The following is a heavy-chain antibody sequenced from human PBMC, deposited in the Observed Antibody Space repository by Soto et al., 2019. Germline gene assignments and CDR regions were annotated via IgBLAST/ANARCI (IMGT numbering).Heavy chain of an antibody. CDR1: GFTFGNYW. CDR3: ATDQPITFDP. CDR2: ISGDGRST. Sequence: EVQLVESGGDLVQPGGSLRLSCGSSGFTFGNYWMHWVRQTPGKGLVWVARISGDGRSTYYADSVKGRFTISRDNANSTLYLQMSSLRVEDTAVYFCATDQPITFDPWGQGTQVPVSS. V-gene: IGHV3-74*01. D-gene: IGHD1-20*01. J-gene: IGHJ5*02.